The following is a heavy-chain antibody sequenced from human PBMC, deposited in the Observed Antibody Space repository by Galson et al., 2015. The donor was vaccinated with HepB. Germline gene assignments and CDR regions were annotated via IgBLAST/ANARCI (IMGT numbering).Heavy chain of an antibody. CDR3: ARVQYYDSSGYYSPFDY. CDR2: IIPIFGTA. CDR1: GGTFSSYA. J-gene: IGHJ4*02. V-gene: IGHV1-69*13. D-gene: IGHD3-22*01. Sequence: SVTVSCKASGGTFSSYAISWVRQAPGQGLEWMGGIIPIFGTANYAQKFQGRVTITADGSTSTAYMELSSLRSEDTAVYYCARVQYYDSSGYYSPFDYWGQGTLVTVSS.